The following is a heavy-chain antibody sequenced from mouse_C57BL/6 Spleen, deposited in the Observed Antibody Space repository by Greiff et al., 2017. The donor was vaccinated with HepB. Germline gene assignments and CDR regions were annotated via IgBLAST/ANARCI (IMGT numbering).Heavy chain of an antibody. CDR3: ARDRGFPYYFDY. CDR1: GFTFSDYY. Sequence: EVMLVESAGGLVQPGSSMKLSCTASGFTFSDYYMAWVRQVPEKGLEWVANINYDGSSTYYLDSLKSRFIISRDNAKNILYLQMSSLKSEDTATYYCARDRGFPYYFDYWGQGTTLTVSS. J-gene: IGHJ2*01. CDR2: INYDGSST. V-gene: IGHV5-16*01. D-gene: IGHD3-1*01.